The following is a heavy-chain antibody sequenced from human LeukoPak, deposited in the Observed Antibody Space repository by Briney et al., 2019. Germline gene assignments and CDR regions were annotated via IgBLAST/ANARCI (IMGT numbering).Heavy chain of an antibody. CDR3: ARHESRPRSAFDI. CDR2: IYPGDSDT. V-gene: IGHV5-51*01. Sequence: GGSLKISCKGSGYSFTSYWIGWGRQMPGEGLEWMGIIYPGDSDTRYSPSFQGQVTISADKSISTAYLQWSSLKASDTAMYYCARHESRPRSAFDIWGQGTMVTVSS. CDR1: GYSFTSYW. J-gene: IGHJ3*02.